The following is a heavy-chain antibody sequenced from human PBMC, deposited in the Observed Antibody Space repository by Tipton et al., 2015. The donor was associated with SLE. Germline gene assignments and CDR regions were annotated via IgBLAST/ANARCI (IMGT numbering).Heavy chain of an antibody. Sequence: GRFTISRDNAKNSLYLQMNSLRAEDTAVYYCARGRAFDIWGQGTMVTVSS. CDR3: ARGRAFDI. J-gene: IGHJ3*02. V-gene: IGHV3-7*04.